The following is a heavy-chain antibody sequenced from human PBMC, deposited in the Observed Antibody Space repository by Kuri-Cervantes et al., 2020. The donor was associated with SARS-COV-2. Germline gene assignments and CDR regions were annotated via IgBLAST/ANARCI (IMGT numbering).Heavy chain of an antibody. CDR1: GGSISSSSYY. CDR2: IYYSGST. Sequence: SETLSLTCTVSGGSISSSSYYWGWIRQPPGKGLEWIGSIYYSGSTYYNPSLKSRVTISVDTSKNQFSLKLSSVTAADTAVYYCARHASFTSYYYDSSGYYLPFDYWGQGTRGTVSS. D-gene: IGHD3-22*01. CDR3: ARHASFTSYYYDSSGYYLPFDY. J-gene: IGHJ4*02. V-gene: IGHV4-39*01.